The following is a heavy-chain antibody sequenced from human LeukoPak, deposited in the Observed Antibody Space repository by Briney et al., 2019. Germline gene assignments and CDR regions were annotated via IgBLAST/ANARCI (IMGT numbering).Heavy chain of an antibody. Sequence: PSETLSLTCGVSGGSISRYYWSWIRQPPGKGLEWIGFIYYTGRTSYNPSLQSRVSISLGTSVNNFSLKLTSVTAADTAVYYCARLLDNDNSGDPDTFDVWGQGTVVTVSS. J-gene: IGHJ3*01. CDR1: GGSISRYY. V-gene: IGHV4-59*01. CDR2: IYYTGRT. CDR3: ARLLDNDNSGDPDTFDV. D-gene: IGHD3-22*01.